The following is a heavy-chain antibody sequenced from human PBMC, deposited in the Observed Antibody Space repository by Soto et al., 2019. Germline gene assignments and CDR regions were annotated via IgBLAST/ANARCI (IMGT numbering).Heavy chain of an antibody. V-gene: IGHV4-31*03. D-gene: IGHD1-1*01. J-gene: IGHJ3*02. CDR1: RGSVSSGGYY. CDR3: ARDSTTTPRVFHI. Sequence: SETLPLTCTVSRGSVSSGGYYWSWIRQHPGKGLEFIGYIYYTGTTDYNPSLKGRISISKDSSKNQFSLKLTSVTAADTAVYYCARDSTTTPRVFHIWGRGTMVTVSS. CDR2: IYYTGTT.